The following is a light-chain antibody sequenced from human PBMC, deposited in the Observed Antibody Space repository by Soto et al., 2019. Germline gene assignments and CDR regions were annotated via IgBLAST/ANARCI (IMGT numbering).Light chain of an antibody. CDR3: SSYAGSNNWV. J-gene: IGLJ3*02. CDR1: SSDVGGYND. CDR2: EVS. V-gene: IGLV2-8*01. Sequence: QSALTQPPSASGAPGQSVTISCTGTSSDVGGYNDVSWYQQHPGKAPKLMIYEVSKRPSGVPDRFSGSKSGTSASLTVSGLQAEDEADYYCSSYAGSNNWVFGGGTKVTVL.